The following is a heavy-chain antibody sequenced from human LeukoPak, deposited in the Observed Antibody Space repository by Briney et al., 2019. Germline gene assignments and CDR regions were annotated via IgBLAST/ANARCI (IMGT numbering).Heavy chain of an antibody. D-gene: IGHD2/OR15-2a*01. Sequence: GGSLRLSCAASGFTFSDYYMSWIRQAPGKGLEWVSYISSSGSTIYYADSVKGRFTISRDNAKNSLYLQMNSLRAEDTAVYYCARGSYFRVLYYYYMDVGGKGTTVTVSS. CDR2: ISSSGSTI. CDR3: ARGSYFRVLYYYYMDV. J-gene: IGHJ6*03. V-gene: IGHV3-11*01. CDR1: GFTFSDYY.